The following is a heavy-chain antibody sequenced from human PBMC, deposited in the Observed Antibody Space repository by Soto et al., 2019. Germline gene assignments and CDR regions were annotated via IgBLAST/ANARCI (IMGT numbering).Heavy chain of an antibody. Sequence: SETLSLTCTVSGGSVSSDTHYWSWIRQPPGKRLEWIGFIYSSGSTNYNPSLKSRVTMSVDTSKNQFSLKLSSVTAADTAVYYCAVTMRYCSGGSCVLFDYWGQGTLVTVSS. V-gene: IGHV4-61*01. CDR1: GGSVSSDTHY. CDR2: IYSSGST. D-gene: IGHD2-15*01. CDR3: AVTMRYCSGGSCVLFDY. J-gene: IGHJ4*02.